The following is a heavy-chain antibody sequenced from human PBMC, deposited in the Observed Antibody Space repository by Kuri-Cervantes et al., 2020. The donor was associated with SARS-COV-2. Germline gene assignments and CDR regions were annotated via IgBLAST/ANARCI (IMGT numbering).Heavy chain of an antibody. Sequence: SETLSLTCTVSGGSISSGDSISSGGHYWSWIRQLPGKGLGWIGYIYYRGSTYYNPSLKSRVSISADPSKSQFSLEVTSVTAADTAVYYCATTLGTGRLYNWYLDLWGRGTLVTVSS. D-gene: IGHD7-27*01. CDR3: ATTLGTGRLYNWYLDL. V-gene: IGHV4-31*03. CDR1: GGSISSGDSISSGGHY. CDR2: IYYRGST. J-gene: IGHJ2*01.